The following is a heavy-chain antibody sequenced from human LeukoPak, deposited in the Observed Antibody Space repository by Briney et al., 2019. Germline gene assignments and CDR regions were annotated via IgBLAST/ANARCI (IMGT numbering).Heavy chain of an antibody. V-gene: IGHV1-18*01. J-gene: IGHJ6*03. Sequence: GASVKVSCKASGYTFTSYGISWVRQAPGQGLEWMGWISAYNGNTNYAQKLQGRVTMTTDTSTSTAYMELRSLRSDDTAVYYCARVGSLYSSSWYRNYYYYYMDVWGKGTTVTVSS. CDR3: ARVGSLYSSSWYRNYYYYYMDV. CDR2: ISAYNGNT. CDR1: GYTFTSYG. D-gene: IGHD6-13*01.